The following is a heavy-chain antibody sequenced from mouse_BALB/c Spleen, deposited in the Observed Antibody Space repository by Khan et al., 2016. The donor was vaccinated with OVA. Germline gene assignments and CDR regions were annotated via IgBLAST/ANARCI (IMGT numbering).Heavy chain of an antibody. CDR3: ARSGSGSFAF. D-gene: IGHD2-2*01. V-gene: IGHV1-77*01. CDR2: IYPGSANT. J-gene: IGHJ3*01. Sequence: QVQLQQSGAELARPGASVKLSCKTSGYTFTDFYINWVKQRTGQGLEWIGDIYPGSANTYYNEKFKGKATLTVDTSSSTAYMQLSSLTSEDSAVYFCARSGSGSFAFWGQGTLVTVSA. CDR1: GYTFTDFY.